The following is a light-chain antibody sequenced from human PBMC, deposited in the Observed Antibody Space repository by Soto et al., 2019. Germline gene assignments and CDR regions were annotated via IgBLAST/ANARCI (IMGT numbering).Light chain of an antibody. CDR2: DDN. J-gene: IGLJ1*01. V-gene: IGLV1-51*01. Sequence: QSVMTQPPSVSAAPVQKVTISCSGSSSNLGGNSVSWYQQLPGTAPKLLIYDDNKRPSGIPDRFSGSKSGTSDTLGITGFQTGDEADYYCGSWDSSLSAYVCGTGTQLTVL. CDR3: GSWDSSLSAYV. CDR1: SSNLGGNS.